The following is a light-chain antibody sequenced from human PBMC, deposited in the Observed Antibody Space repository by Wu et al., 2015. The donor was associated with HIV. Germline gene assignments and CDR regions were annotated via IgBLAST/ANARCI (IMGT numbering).Light chain of an antibody. Sequence: VQLTQSPSSLSASLGDRVTIGCRASQGISSALGWYQQKPGKPPRLLIYGASSLKSGVPSRFSGSESGTDFTLTISSLQPEDFATYYCQQFYSYPLTFGGGTKVDIK. CDR3: QQFYSYPLT. CDR1: QGISSA. V-gene: IGKV1-13*02. CDR2: GAS. J-gene: IGKJ4*01.